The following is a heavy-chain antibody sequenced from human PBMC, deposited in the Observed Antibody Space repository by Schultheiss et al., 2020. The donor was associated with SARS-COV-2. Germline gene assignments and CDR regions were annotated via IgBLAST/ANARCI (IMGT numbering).Heavy chain of an antibody. Sequence: GGSLRLSCAASGFTFSSYWMHWVRQAPGKGLVWVSRINSDGSSTSYADSVKGRFTISRDNAKNTLYLQMNSLRAEDTAVYYCARRGRSTHAFDIWGQGTMVTVSS. CDR2: INSDGSST. CDR3: ARRGRSTHAFDI. J-gene: IGHJ3*02. V-gene: IGHV3-74*01. D-gene: IGHD3-10*01. CDR1: GFTFSSYW.